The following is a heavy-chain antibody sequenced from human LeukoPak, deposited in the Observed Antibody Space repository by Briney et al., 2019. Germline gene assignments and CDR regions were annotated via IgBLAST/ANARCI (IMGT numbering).Heavy chain of an antibody. J-gene: IGHJ3*02. V-gene: IGHV3-21*01. CDR1: GFTFSSYS. CDR2: ISSSSSYI. CDR3: ARRIAAADDAFDI. D-gene: IGHD6-13*01. Sequence: PGGSLRLSCAASGFTFSSYSMNWVRQAPGKGLEWDSSISSSSSYIYYADSVKGRFTISRDNAKNSLYLQMNSLRAEDTAVYYCARRIAAADDAFDIWGQGTMVTVSS.